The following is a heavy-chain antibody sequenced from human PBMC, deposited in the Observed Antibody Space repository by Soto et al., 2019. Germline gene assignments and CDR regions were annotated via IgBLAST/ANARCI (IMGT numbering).Heavy chain of an antibody. J-gene: IGHJ4*02. Sequence: GASVKVPCKASGGTFSSYAISWVRQAPGQGLEWMGGIIPIFGTANYAQKFQGRVTITADESTSTAYMELSSLRSEDTAVYYCARMYCSGGSCYYAIDYWGQGTLVTVSS. CDR2: IIPIFGTA. D-gene: IGHD2-15*01. CDR3: ARMYCSGGSCYYAIDY. CDR1: GGTFSSYA. V-gene: IGHV1-69*13.